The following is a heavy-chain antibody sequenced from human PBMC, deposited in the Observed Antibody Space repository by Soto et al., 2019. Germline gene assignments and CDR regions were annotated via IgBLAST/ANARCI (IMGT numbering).Heavy chain of an antibody. J-gene: IGHJ5*02. D-gene: IGHD6-19*01. V-gene: IGHV1-18*04. Sequence: GASVKVSCKASGYTFTSYGISWVRQAPGQGLEWMGWISAYNGNTNYAQKLQGRVTMTTDISTSTAYMELRSLRSDDTAVYYCANRDSSGWYSSWGQGTLVTVSS. CDR1: GYTFTSYG. CDR2: ISAYNGNT. CDR3: ANRDSSGWYSS.